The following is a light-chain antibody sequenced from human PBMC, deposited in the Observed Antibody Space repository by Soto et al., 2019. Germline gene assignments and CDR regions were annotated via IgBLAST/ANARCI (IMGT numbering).Light chain of an antibody. CDR1: ISDVGGYNY. V-gene: IGLV2-14*01. J-gene: IGLJ2*01. Sequence: QSALTQPASVSGSPGQSITISCTGTISDVGGYNYVSWYQQHPGKAPKLMIYDVSNRLSGVSNRFSGSKSGNTAALTISGLQAEDEADYYCSSYTSSSTVVFGGGTQLPVL. CDR3: SSYTSSSTVV. CDR2: DVS.